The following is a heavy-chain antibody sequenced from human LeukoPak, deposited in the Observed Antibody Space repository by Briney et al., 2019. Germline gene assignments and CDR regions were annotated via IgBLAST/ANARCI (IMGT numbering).Heavy chain of an antibody. CDR3: ARQCSITSCL. CDR2: ISSSSSYM. D-gene: IGHD2-2*01. CDR1: GFTFSSYS. Sequence: GGSLRLSCAASGFTFSSYSMNRVRQAPGKGLDWVSSISSSSSYMYYADSVKGRFTISRDNAKSSLYLQMNSLRAEDTAVYYCARQCSITSCLWGQGTLVTVSS. V-gene: IGHV3-21*01. J-gene: IGHJ4*02.